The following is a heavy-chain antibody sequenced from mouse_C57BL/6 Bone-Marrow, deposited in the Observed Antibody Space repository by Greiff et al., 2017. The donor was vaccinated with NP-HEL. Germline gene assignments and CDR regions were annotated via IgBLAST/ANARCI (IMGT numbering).Heavy chain of an antibody. CDR3: AFIYYGYVSYYFDY. D-gene: IGHD2-2*01. Sequence: EVMLVESVAELVRPGASVKLSCTASGFNIKNTYMHWVKQRPEQGLEWIGRIDPANGNTKYAPKFQGKATITADTSSNTAYLQLSSLTSEDTAIYYCAFIYYGYVSYYFDYWGQGTTLTVSS. CDR1: GFNIKNTY. V-gene: IGHV14-3*01. J-gene: IGHJ2*01. CDR2: IDPANGNT.